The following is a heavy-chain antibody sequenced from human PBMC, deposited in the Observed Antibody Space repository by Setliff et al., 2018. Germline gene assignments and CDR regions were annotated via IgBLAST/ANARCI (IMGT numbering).Heavy chain of an antibody. V-gene: IGHV1-69*02. CDR3: ARHPPPPNYFDIGALDS. CDR1: GGPLNSYS. CDR2: IIPVLDIT. J-gene: IGHJ4*02. D-gene: IGHD3-22*01. Sequence: ASVKVSCKASGGPLNSYSFSRVRQAPGQRLEWMGRIIPVLDITRYSQKFQGRVTITADKSTGIIYMELTSLRSDDTAVYYCARHPPPPNYFDIGALDSWGQGTLVTVSS.